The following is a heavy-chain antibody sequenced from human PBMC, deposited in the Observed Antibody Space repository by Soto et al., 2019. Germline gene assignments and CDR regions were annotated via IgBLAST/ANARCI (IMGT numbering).Heavy chain of an antibody. Sequence: SETLSLTCTVSGGSISSYYWSWIRQPPGKGLEWIGYIYYSGSTNYNPSLKSRVTISVDTSKNQFSLKLSSVTAADTAVYYCARAIVVPYYFDYWGQGTLVTVSS. D-gene: IGHD2-2*01. V-gene: IGHV4-59*01. CDR3: ARAIVVPYYFDY. CDR2: IYYSGST. J-gene: IGHJ4*02. CDR1: GGSISSYY.